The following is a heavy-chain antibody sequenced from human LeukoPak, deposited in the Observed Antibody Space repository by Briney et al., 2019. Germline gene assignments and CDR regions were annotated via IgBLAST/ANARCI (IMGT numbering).Heavy chain of an antibody. CDR2: INPNDGGT. Sequence: ASVKVSRKASRYTSTKNILHWVRQAPGQGLEWMGWINPNDGGTLYAQKFQGRVTMTTDTSITTAYMEMSTLTSDDTAVYYCARDDYGDLQYFENWSQGTLATVSS. V-gene: IGHV1-2*02. J-gene: IGHJ4*02. CDR1: RYTSTKNI. CDR3: ARDDYGDLQYFEN. D-gene: IGHD4-17*01.